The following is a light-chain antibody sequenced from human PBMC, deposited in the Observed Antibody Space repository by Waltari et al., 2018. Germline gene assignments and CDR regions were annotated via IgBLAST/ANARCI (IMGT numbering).Light chain of an antibody. CDR2: GVY. CDR3: SSYTSSSTKV. Sequence: QSALTQPASVSGSPGQSITISCTGTSSDVGGYNYYSWYQQHPGKAPKLMIYGVYERPSGVSNRFSGSKSGNTASLTISGLQAEDEADYYCSSYTSSSTKVFGGGTKLTVL. CDR1: SSDVGGYNY. V-gene: IGLV2-14*03. J-gene: IGLJ3*02.